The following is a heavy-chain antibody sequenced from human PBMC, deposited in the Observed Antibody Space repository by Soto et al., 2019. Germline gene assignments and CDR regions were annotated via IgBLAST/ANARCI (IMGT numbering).Heavy chain of an antibody. V-gene: IGHV5-51*01. Sequence: PGESLKISCKGSGYSFTSYWIGWVRQMPGKGLESMGIIYPGDSDTRYSPSFQGQVTISADKSISTAYLQWSSLKASDTAMYYCARTAAAGKYYYGMDVWGQGTTVTGSS. CDR2: IYPGDSDT. D-gene: IGHD6-13*01. J-gene: IGHJ6*02. CDR1: GYSFTSYW. CDR3: ARTAAAGKYYYGMDV.